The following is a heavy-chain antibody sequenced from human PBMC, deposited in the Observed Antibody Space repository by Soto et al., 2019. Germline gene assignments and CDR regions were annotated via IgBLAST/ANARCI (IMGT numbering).Heavy chain of an antibody. CDR3: ATAGDCSSTSCQPQNLYYYYGMDV. CDR1: GYTLTELS. D-gene: IGHD2-2*01. CDR2: FDPEDGET. J-gene: IGHJ6*02. V-gene: IGHV1-24*01. Sequence: VSVKVSCKVSGYTLTELSMHWVRQAPGKGLEWMGGFDPEDGETIYAQKFQGRVTMTEDTSTDTAYMELSSLRSEDTAVYYCATAGDCSSTSCQPQNLYYYYGMDVWGQGTTVTVSS.